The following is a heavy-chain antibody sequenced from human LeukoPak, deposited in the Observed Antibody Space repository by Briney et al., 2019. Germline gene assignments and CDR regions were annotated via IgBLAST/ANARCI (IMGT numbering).Heavy chain of an antibody. V-gene: IGHV4-59*01. D-gene: IGHD1-1*01. Sequence: SETLSLTCTVSGGSISSYYWSWIRQPPGKGLEWIGYIYYSGSTNYNPSLKSRVTISVDTSKNQFSLKPSSATAADTAVYYCVLPNDEAYYFDYWGQGTLVIVSS. CDR3: VLPNDEAYYFDY. CDR1: GGSISSYY. J-gene: IGHJ4*02. CDR2: IYYSGST.